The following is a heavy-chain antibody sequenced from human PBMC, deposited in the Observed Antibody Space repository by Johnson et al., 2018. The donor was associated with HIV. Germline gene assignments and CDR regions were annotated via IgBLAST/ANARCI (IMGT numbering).Heavy chain of an antibody. CDR2: IYSGGSTI. CDR1: GFTVSSNY. Sequence: VQLVESGGGVGQPGGSLRLSCAASGFTVSSNYMSWVRQAPGKGLEWVSVIYSGGSTIYYADSVKGRFTISRDNAKNSLYLQMNSLRAEDTAVYYCASPVDAFDIWGKGTMVTVSS. D-gene: IGHD4-17*01. J-gene: IGHJ3*02. V-gene: IGHV3-66*01. CDR3: ASPVDAFDI.